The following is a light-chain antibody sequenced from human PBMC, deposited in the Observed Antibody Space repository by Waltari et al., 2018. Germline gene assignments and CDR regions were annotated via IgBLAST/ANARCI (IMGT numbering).Light chain of an antibody. CDR3: QQRSNWPQIT. CDR1: QSVGSS. CDR2: DAS. Sequence: EIVLTQSPVTLSLAPGERATLSCWASQSVGSSLAWYQQKPGQAPRLLMYDASNRATGVPARFNGSGSGTDFTLTIISLQSEDSAVYYCQQRSNWPQITFGQGTRLEIK. J-gene: IGKJ5*01. V-gene: IGKV3-11*01.